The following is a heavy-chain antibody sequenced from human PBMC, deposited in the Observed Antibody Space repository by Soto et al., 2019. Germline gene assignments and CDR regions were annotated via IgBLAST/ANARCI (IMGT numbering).Heavy chain of an antibody. J-gene: IGHJ4*02. V-gene: IGHV1-18*01. CDR3: AGRGRDTSKGLLG. D-gene: IGHD1-26*01. CDR1: GYSFLYYA. Sequence: QVQLVQSGGEVREPGASVKVSCKASGYSFLYYAISWVRQAPGQGLEWLGWISPYNANTKYGERVQGRVTITTDTATSTAYLELRSLTSDDTAVYYCAGRGRDTSKGLLGWGQGTLVTVSS. CDR2: ISPYNANT.